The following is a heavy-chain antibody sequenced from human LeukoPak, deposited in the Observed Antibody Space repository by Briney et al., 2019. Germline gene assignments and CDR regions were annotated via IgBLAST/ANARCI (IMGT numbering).Heavy chain of an antibody. J-gene: IGHJ4*02. CDR1: GGSVSSGSYY. Sequence: SGTLSLTCTVSGGSVSSGSYYWSWIRQPPGKGLEWIGYTYYSGSTNYNPSLKSRVTISVDTSKNQFSLKLSSVTAADTAVYYCARDRYYDSSPDDWGQGTLVTVSS. CDR2: TYYSGST. D-gene: IGHD3-22*01. V-gene: IGHV4-61*01. CDR3: ARDRYYDSSPDD.